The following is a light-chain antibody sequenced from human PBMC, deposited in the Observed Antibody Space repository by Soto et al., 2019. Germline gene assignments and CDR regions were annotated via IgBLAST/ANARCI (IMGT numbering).Light chain of an antibody. CDR2: WAS. J-gene: IGKJ1*01. Sequence: DIVMTQSPDSLAVSLGERATINCKSSQSVLYSSNNKNYLAWYQQKPGQPPKLLIYWASTPESGVPDRFSGSGSGTDFTLTISSLQAEYVAVYYCQQYYSTLPFGQGTKVEIK. V-gene: IGKV4-1*01. CDR3: QQYYSTLP. CDR1: QSVLYSSNNKNY.